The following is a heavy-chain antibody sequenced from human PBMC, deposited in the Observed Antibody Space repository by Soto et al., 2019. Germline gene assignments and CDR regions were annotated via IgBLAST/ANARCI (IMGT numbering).Heavy chain of an antibody. V-gene: IGHV5-51*01. CDR3: VCRRGHPAMNSDF. CDR2: IYPGDSDT. Sequence: PGESLKISCKGSGYSFTSYWTGWVRQMPGKGREWMGSIYPGDSDTRYSPSFQGQVTIPADKSTSPAYRQWASRKASDPAMYVGVCRRGHPAMNSDFWGPGTLVTVSS. J-gene: IGHJ4*02. D-gene: IGHD2-2*01. CDR1: GYSFTSYW.